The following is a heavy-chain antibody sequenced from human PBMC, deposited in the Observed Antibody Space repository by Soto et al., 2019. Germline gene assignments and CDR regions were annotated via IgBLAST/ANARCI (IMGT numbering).Heavy chain of an antibody. D-gene: IGHD3-22*01. J-gene: IGHJ6*02. V-gene: IGHV1-18*01. Sequence: ASVKVSCKASGYTFTSYGISWVRQAPGQGLEWMGWISAYNGNTNYAQKLQGRVTMTTDTSTSTAYMELRSLRSDDTAVYYCTTSYYYDSSGYEDLYYYYGMDVWGQGTTVTVSS. CDR3: TTSYYYDSSGYEDLYYYYGMDV. CDR2: ISAYNGNT. CDR1: GYTFTSYG.